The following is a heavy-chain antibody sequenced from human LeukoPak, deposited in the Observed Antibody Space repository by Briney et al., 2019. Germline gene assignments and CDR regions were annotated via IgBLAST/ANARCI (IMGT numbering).Heavy chain of an antibody. Sequence: PGGSLRLSCAASGFTFSSYEMNWVRQAPGKGLEWVSYIGSRGSIKYYADSVKGRFTISRDNAKNSLYLQMNSLRAEDTAVYSCARASGPFDYWGQGTLVTVSS. CDR2: IGSRGSIK. J-gene: IGHJ4*02. CDR3: ARASGPFDY. CDR1: GFTFSSYE. V-gene: IGHV3-48*03. D-gene: IGHD3-10*01.